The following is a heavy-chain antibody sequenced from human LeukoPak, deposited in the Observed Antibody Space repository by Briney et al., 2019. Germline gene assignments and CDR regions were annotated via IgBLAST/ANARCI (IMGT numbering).Heavy chain of an antibody. Sequence: PSETLSLTCTVSGGSISSYYWSWIRQPPGKGLEWIGYIDYSGSTNYNSSLKSRVTISVDTSKSQFSLKLTSVTAADTAVYYCGRVLTIDGRYFDYWGREPWSPSPQ. CDR2: IDYSGST. CDR3: GRVLTIDGRYFDY. J-gene: IGHJ4*02. V-gene: IGHV4-59*01. CDR1: GGSISSYY. D-gene: IGHD4/OR15-4a*01.